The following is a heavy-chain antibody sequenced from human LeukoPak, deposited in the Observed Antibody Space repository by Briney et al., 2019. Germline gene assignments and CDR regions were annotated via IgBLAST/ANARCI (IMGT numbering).Heavy chain of an antibody. CDR2: ISSSSSYI. J-gene: IGHJ3*02. Sequence: PGGSLRLSCAASGFTFSSYSMNWVRQAPGKGLEWVSSISSSSSYIYYADSVTGRVTISRDNAKNSLSLQMNSLRAEDTAVYYCARALYDHSTVVAFDIWGQGTVIIVSS. CDR3: ARALYDHSTVVAFDI. CDR1: GFTFSSYS. D-gene: IGHD4-23*01. V-gene: IGHV3-21*01.